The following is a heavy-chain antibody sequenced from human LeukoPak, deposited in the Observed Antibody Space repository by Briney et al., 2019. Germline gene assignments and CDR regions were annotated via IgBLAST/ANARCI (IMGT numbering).Heavy chain of an antibody. CDR1: GFTFSSYN. D-gene: IGHD1-26*01. CDR3: ARGGWDTLMGLDY. CDR2: ISSSGSTI. J-gene: IGHJ4*02. Sequence: GGSLRLSCAASGFTFSSYNMNWVRQAPGKGLEWVSYISSSGSTIYYADSVKGRFTISRDNSKNTLYLQMNSLRAEDTAVYYCARGGWDTLMGLDYWGQGTLVTVSS. V-gene: IGHV3-48*01.